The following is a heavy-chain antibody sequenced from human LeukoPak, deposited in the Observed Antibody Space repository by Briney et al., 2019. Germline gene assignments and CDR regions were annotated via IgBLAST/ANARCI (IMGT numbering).Heavy chain of an antibody. J-gene: IGHJ5*02. D-gene: IGHD2-15*01. Sequence: SETLSLTCTVSGGSISSSSYYWGWIPQPPGKGLEWIVSSDYSGSTYYNPSVKSRVTISVDTSKNQFSLKLRSVTAADTAVYYCARPVCGGSCYSRWFDPWGQGTLVTVSS. CDR3: ARPVCGGSCYSRWFDP. CDR1: GGSISSSSYY. CDR2: SDYSGST. V-gene: IGHV4-39*01.